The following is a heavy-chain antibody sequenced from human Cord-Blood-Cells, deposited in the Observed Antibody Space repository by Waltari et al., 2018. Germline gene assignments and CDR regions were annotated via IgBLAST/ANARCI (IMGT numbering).Heavy chain of an antibody. D-gene: IGHD3-3*01. J-gene: IGHJ2*01. Sequence: QVQRVQSGAEVKKPGSSVKVSCKASGGTFSTYAITWVRRAPGQGLEWMGEIIPIFGTANYAQKFQGRVTITADESTSTAYMELSSLRSEDTAVYYCARGPQGYYWYFDLWGRGTLVTVSS. CDR2: IIPIFGTA. V-gene: IGHV1-69*01. CDR3: ARGPQGYYWYFDL. CDR1: GGTFSTYA.